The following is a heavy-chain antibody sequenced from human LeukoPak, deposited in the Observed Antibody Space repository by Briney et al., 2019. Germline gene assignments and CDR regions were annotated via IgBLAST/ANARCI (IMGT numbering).Heavy chain of an antibody. CDR2: IIPIFGTA. Sequence: SVKVSCKASGGTFSNYAISWVRQAPGQGLEWMGAIIPIFGTANYAQKFQGRVTITADESTSTAYMELSSLRSEDTAVYYCARPPGYYYGLDVWGQGTTVTVSS. CDR3: ARPPGYYYGLDV. J-gene: IGHJ6*02. CDR1: GGTFSNYA. V-gene: IGHV1-69*13.